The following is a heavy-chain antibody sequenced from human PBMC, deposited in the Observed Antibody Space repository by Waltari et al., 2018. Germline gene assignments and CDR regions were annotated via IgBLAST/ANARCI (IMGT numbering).Heavy chain of an antibody. CDR2: IYSGGST. V-gene: IGHV3-53*02. Sequence: EVQLVETGGGLIQPGGSRRLSCAASGFTVSSNYMSWVRQAPGKGLEWVSVIYSGGSTYYADSVKGRFTISRDNSKNTLYLQMNSLRAEDTAVYYCARGNGYSSSWYGRLDYWGQGTLVTVSS. J-gene: IGHJ4*02. CDR1: GFTVSSNY. CDR3: ARGNGYSSSWYGRLDY. D-gene: IGHD6-13*01.